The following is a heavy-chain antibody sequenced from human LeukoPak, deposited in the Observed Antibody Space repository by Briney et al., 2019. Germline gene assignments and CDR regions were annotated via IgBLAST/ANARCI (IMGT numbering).Heavy chain of an antibody. D-gene: IGHD5-24*01. CDR3: ARGEMATIPPDYYYYYYMDV. Sequence: SETLSLTCTVSGGSISSYYWSWIRQPAGKGLEWIGRIYTSGSTNYNPSLKSRVTISVDTSKNQFSLKLSSVTAADTAVYYCARGEMATIPPDYYYYYYMDVWGKGTTVTISS. J-gene: IGHJ6*03. V-gene: IGHV4-4*07. CDR1: GGSISSYY. CDR2: IYTSGST.